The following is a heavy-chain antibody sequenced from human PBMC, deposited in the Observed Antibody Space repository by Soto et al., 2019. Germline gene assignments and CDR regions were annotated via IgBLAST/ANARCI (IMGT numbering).Heavy chain of an antibody. CDR1: GGSFSGYY. D-gene: IGHD5-18*01. CDR3: ARGGYSYGYYYYYGMDV. V-gene: IGHV4-34*01. CDR2: INHSGST. J-gene: IGHJ6*02. Sequence: SETLSLTCAVYGGSFSGYYWSWIRQPPGKGLEWIGEINHSGSTNYNPSLKSRVTISVDTSKNQFSLKLSSVTAADTAVYYGARGGYSYGYYYYYGMDVWGQGTTVTVSS.